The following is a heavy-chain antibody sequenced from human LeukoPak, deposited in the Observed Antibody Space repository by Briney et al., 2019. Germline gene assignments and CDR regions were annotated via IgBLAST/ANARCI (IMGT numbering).Heavy chain of an antibody. J-gene: IGHJ5*02. V-gene: IGHV4-59*08. Sequence: SETLSLTCTVSGGSISSYYWSWIRQPPGKGLEWIGYIYYSGSTNYNPSLKSRVTISVDTSKNQFSLKLSSVTAADTAVYYCARFGSSSSLHFWFDPWGQGTLVTVSS. CDR2: IYYSGST. D-gene: IGHD6-13*01. CDR1: GGSISSYY. CDR3: ARFGSSSSLHFWFDP.